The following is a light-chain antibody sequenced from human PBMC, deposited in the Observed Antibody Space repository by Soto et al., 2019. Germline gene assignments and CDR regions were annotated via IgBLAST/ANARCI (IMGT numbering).Light chain of an antibody. Sequence: QSALTQPASVSGSPGQSSTISCTGTSSDVGGYNYVSWYQQHPGKAPKLMIYDVSNRPSGVCNRFSGSKSGTTASLTISGVEDEDEAYYYCRSDTSSSTVVFGGGTKLTVL. V-gene: IGLV2-14*01. CDR1: SSDVGGYNY. CDR2: DVS. J-gene: IGLJ2*01. CDR3: RSDTSSSTVV.